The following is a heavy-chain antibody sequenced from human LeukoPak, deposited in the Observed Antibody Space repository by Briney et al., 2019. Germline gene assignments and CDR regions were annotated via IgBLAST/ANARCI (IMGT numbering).Heavy chain of an antibody. D-gene: IGHD2-15*01. Sequence: GGSLRLSCAASGFTFSSYAMLWVRQAPGKGLEWVAFITHDGSNKYYADSVKGRFTISRDNSKNTLYLQMNSLRAEDTAVYYCARKDSGVLSIWAFDIWGQGTMVTVSS. CDR1: GFTFSSYA. J-gene: IGHJ3*02. CDR2: ITHDGSNK. V-gene: IGHV3-30*04. CDR3: ARKDSGVLSIWAFDI.